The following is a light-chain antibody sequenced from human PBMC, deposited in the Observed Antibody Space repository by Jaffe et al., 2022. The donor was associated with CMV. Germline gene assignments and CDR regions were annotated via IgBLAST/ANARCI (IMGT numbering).Light chain of an antibody. Sequence: DIQMTQSPSSLSASVGDRVTITCRASQYISTYLNWYQQKPGKAPKLLIYGVSTLQSGVPSRFSGSGSGTDFTLTISSLQPEDFATYCCLQTYIIPWTFGQGTKVEIK. CDR2: GVS. CDR3: LQTYIIPWT. J-gene: IGKJ1*01. V-gene: IGKV1-39*01. CDR1: QYISTY.